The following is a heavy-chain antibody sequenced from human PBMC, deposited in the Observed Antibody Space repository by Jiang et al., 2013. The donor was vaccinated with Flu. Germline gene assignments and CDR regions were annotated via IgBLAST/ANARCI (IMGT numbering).Heavy chain of an antibody. Sequence: QAPGQGLEWMAIINPSGGTTDYAQKFQGRFTISRDNAKNSLYLQMSSLTAEDTAVYYCASDVAWGQGTLVTVSS. CDR2: INPSGGTT. CDR3: ASDVA. J-gene: IGHJ5*02. V-gene: IGHV1-46*01.